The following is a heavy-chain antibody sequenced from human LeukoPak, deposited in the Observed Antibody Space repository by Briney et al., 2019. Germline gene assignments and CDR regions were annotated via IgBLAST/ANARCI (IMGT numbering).Heavy chain of an antibody. CDR3: ATLAGYSSSWYGDAFDI. V-gene: IGHV4-61*01. CDR1: GGSVSSGSHY. J-gene: IGHJ3*02. D-gene: IGHD6-13*01. Sequence: SETLSLTCTVSGGSVSSGSHYWSWIRQPPGKGLEWIGYIYYSESANYNPSLKSRVTISVDTSKNQFSLKLSSVTAADTAVYYCATLAGYSSSWYGDAFDIWGQGTMVTVSS. CDR2: IYYSESA.